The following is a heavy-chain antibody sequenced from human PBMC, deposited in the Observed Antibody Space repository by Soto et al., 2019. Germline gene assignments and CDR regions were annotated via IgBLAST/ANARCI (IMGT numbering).Heavy chain of an antibody. V-gene: IGHV3-15*01. D-gene: IGHD1-26*01. CDR1: GFTFSNAW. CDR3: TTDRWELLLGFDY. J-gene: IGHJ4*02. CDR2: IKSKTDGGTT. Sequence: EVQLVESGGGLVKPGGSLRLSCAASGFTFSNAWMSWVRQAPGKELEWVGRIKSKTDGGTTDYAAPVKGRFTISRDDSKNTLYLRMNSLKTEDTAVYYCTTDRWELLLGFDYWGQGTLVTVSS.